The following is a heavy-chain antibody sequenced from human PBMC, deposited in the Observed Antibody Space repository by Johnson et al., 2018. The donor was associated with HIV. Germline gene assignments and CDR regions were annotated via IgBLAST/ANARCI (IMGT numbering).Heavy chain of an antibody. CDR3: AKESETYGGNIGFQHAFDI. V-gene: IGHV3-30*04. D-gene: IGHD4-23*01. CDR2: ISYDGSNK. J-gene: IGHJ3*02. CDR1: GFTFTSFA. Sequence: VQLVESGGGVVQPGTSLRLSCAASGFTFTSFAMHWVRQAPGKGLEWVAVISYDGSNKYYADSVKGRFPISRDNSKNTLYLQMNSLRADDTAVYYCAKESETYGGNIGFQHAFDIWGQGTMVTVSS.